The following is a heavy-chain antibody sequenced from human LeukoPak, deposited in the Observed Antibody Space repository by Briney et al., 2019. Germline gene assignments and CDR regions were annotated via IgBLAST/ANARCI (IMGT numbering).Heavy chain of an antibody. D-gene: IGHD3-22*01. Sequence: PPGGSLRLSCAASGFTFSSYAMHWVRQAPGKGLEWVAVISFDGTNKFYADSVKGRFTISRDNSKNALYLQMNSLRAEDTAVYYCAKGGYYERPWYFDYWGQGTLVTVSS. J-gene: IGHJ4*02. CDR1: GFTFSSYA. V-gene: IGHV3-30*04. CDR3: AKGGYYERPWYFDY. CDR2: ISFDGTNK.